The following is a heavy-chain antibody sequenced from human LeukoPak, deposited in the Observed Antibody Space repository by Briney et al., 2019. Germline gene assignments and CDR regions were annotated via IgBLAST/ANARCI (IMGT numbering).Heavy chain of an antibody. CDR3: ARASHSSGYYTLDY. Sequence: ASVKVSCKASGYIITDYYIHWVRQAPGQRLECMGWINPNSGDTNYAQNFQGRVTMTRDTSISTVYMELNRLRSDDAAVYYCARASHSSGYYTLDYWGQGTLVTVSS. CDR2: INPNSGDT. CDR1: GYIITDYY. J-gene: IGHJ4*02. V-gene: IGHV1-2*02. D-gene: IGHD3-22*01.